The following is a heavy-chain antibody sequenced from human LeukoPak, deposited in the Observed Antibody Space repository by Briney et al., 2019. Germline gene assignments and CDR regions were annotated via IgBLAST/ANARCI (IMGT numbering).Heavy chain of an antibody. J-gene: IGHJ4*02. D-gene: IGHD3-9*01. CDR1: GFTFSSYA. Sequence: GGSLRLSCAASGFTFSSYAMSWVRQAPGKGLEWVSAISGSGGSTYYADSVKGRFTISRGNSKNTLYLQMNSLRAEDTAVYYCAKEGYYDILTGYQAYYFDYWGQGTLVTVSS. CDR2: ISGSGGST. V-gene: IGHV3-23*01. CDR3: AKEGYYDILTGYQAYYFDY.